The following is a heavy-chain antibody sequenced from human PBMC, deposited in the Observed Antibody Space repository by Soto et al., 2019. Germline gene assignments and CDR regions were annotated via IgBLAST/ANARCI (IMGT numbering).Heavy chain of an antibody. J-gene: IGHJ4*02. CDR1: GGTFSSYA. Sequence: SVKVSCKASGGTFSSYAISWVRQAPGQGLEWMGGIIPIFGTANYAQKFQGRVTITADESTSTAYMELSSLRSEDTAVYYCAGGPPLHNYNSSGYLDKWGKGPLVTFPS. V-gene: IGHV1-69*13. CDR3: AGGPPLHNYNSSGYLDK. D-gene: IGHD3-22*01. CDR2: IIPIFGTA.